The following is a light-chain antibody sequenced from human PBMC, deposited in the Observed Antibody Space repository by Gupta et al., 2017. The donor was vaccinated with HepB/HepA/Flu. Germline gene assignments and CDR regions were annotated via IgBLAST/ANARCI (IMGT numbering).Light chain of an antibody. Sequence: ILLTQSPDFQSETPKEKVTITCRASQSIGSSLHWYQQKPDQSPKLLIKYASQSSSGVPSRFSGSGSGTDFTLTINSLEAEDAAAYYCQQRSSLPLTFGGGTKVEIK. V-gene: IGKV6D-21*02. CDR3: QQRSSLPLT. CDR1: QSIGSS. J-gene: IGKJ4*01. CDR2: YAS.